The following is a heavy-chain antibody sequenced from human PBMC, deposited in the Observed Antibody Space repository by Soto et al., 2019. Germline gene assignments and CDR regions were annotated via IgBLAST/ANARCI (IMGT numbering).Heavy chain of an antibody. Sequence: GGSLRLSCAASGFTFSSYTMHWVRQTPGKGLEWVAHISYDGGDKYYADSVKGRFTISRDNSKNTLYLQMNSLRAEDTAVYYCARERTSMIVVGTTDYWGQGTLVTVSS. J-gene: IGHJ4*02. CDR3: ARERTSMIVVGTTDY. CDR2: ISYDGGDK. D-gene: IGHD3-22*01. V-gene: IGHV3-30-3*01. CDR1: GFTFSSYT.